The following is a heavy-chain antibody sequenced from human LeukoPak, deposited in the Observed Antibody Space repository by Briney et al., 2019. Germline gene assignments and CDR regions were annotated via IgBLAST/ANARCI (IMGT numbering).Heavy chain of an antibody. Sequence: PSETLSLTCAVYGGSFSGYYWSWIRQPPGKGLEWIGDINHSGSTNYNPSLKSRVTISVDTSKNQFALKLSSVTAADTAVYYCARNPSRARRYFDYWGQGTLVTVSS. V-gene: IGHV4-34*01. CDR1: GGSFSGYY. CDR2: INHSGST. J-gene: IGHJ4*02. CDR3: ARNPSRARRYFDY.